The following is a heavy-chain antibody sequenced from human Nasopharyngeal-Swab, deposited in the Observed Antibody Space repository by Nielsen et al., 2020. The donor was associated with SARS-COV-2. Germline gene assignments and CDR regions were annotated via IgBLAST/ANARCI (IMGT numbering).Heavy chain of an antibody. D-gene: IGHD3-10*01. J-gene: IGHJ6*03. CDR2: IYSGGST. V-gene: IGHV3-53*01. CDR1: GFTVSSNY. CDR3: ARDMLLGAGRAYYYYMDV. Sequence: GEPLKISCAASGFTVSSNYMSWVRQAPGKGLEWVSVIYSGGSTYYADSVKGRFTISRDNSKNTLYLQMNSLRAEDTAVYYCARDMLLGAGRAYYYYMDVWGKGTTVTVSS.